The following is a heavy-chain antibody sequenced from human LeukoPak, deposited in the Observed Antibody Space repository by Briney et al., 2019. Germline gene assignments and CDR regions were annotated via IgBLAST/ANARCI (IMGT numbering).Heavy chain of an antibody. CDR2: IHYSGST. Sequence: SETLSLTCTVSGGSISSYYWSWIRQPPGKGLEWIGSIHYSGSTYYNPSLESRVTISVDTSKNQFSLRLSSVTAADTAVYYCARDYGGNSGGYYYGMDVWGQGTTVTVSS. CDR1: GGSISSYY. J-gene: IGHJ6*02. D-gene: IGHD4-23*01. CDR3: ARDYGGNSGGYYYGMDV. V-gene: IGHV4-59*05.